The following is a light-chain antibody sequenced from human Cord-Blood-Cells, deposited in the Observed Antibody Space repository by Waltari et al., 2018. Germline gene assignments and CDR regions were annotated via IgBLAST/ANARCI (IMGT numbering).Light chain of an antibody. Sequence: EIVLTQSPATLSLSPGERATLPCRASPGVSSSLAWYQQKPGQAPRLLIYDASNRATGIPARFSGSGSGTDFTLTISSLEPEDFAVYYCQQRSNWPPVTFGQGTRLEIK. V-gene: IGKV3-11*01. J-gene: IGKJ5*01. CDR2: DAS. CDR3: QQRSNWPPVT. CDR1: PGVSSS.